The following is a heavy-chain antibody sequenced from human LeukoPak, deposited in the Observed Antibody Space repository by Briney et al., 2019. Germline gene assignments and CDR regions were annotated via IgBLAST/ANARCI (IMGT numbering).Heavy chain of an antibody. CDR1: GGSFSNGGYF. V-gene: IGHV4-31*03. CDR2: ISYSGST. Sequence: SQTLSLTCTVSGGSFSNGGYFWSCIRQHPGKGLEWIGSISYSGSTYYNPSLKSRVTISVDTSKNHFSLKLSSVTAADTAVYYCAREISCYDYVNSYFDYWGQGTLVTVSS. J-gene: IGHJ4*02. CDR3: AREISCYDYVNSYFDY. D-gene: IGHD5-12*01.